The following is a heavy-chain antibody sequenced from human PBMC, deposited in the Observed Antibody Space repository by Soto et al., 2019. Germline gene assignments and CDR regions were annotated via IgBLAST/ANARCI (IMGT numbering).Heavy chain of an antibody. CDR3: ARARSTMVRGVIGPMDV. D-gene: IGHD3-10*01. V-gene: IGHV4-31*03. J-gene: IGHJ6*03. CDR2: IYYSGST. CDR1: GGSISSGGYY. Sequence: SETRSLTCTVSGGSISSGGYYWSWIRQHPGKGQEWIGYIYYSGSTYYNPSLKSRVTISVDTSKNQFSLKLSSVTAADTAVYYCARARSTMVRGVIGPMDVWGKGTTVTVSS.